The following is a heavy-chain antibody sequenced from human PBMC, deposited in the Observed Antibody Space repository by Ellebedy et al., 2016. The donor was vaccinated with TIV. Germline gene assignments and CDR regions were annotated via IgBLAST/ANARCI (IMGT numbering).Heavy chain of an antibody. J-gene: IGHJ5*02. V-gene: IGHV4-31*03. D-gene: IGHD3-16*01. CDR2: MYNSGRT. CDR3: ARVGRFLGWFDP. CDR1: GGSISSGGYS. Sequence: SETLSLXCTVSGGSISSGGYSWNWIRQHPGKGLEWIGYMYNSGRTYYNPSLKSRVTISVDTSKNQFSLKLSSVTAADTAVYYCARVGRFLGWFDPWGQGTLVTVSS.